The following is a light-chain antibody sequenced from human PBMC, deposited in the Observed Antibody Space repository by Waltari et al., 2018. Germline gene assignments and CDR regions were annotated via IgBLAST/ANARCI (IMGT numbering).Light chain of an antibody. J-gene: IGKJ2*01. CDR2: SAS. Sequence: DIQMTQSPASLSASMGERVTIPCRASQDIGSDLGWYQQKPGKAPKRLIYSASNLQSGVPSGFSGSESGTEFALTISSLQPEDFATYYCLQHSTYPPTFGQGTKLDIK. CDR3: LQHSTYPPT. CDR1: QDIGSD. V-gene: IGKV1-17*01.